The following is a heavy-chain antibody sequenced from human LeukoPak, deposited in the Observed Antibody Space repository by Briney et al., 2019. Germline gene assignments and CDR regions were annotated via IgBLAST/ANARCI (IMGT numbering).Heavy chain of an antibody. CDR3: ARASLRYFDWFDNWFDP. D-gene: IGHD3-9*01. CDR2: ISSSSSYI. V-gene: IGHV3-21*01. J-gene: IGHJ5*02. CDR1: GLTFSSYS. Sequence: GGSLRLSCAASGLTFSSYSMNWVRQAPGKGLEWVSSISSSSSYIYYADLVKGQFTISRDNAKNSLYLQMNSLRAEDTAVYYCARASLRYFDWFDNWFDPWGQGTLVTVSS.